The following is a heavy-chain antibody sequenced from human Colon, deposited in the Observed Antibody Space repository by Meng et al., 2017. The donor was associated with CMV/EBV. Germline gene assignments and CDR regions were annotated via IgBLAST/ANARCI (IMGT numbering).Heavy chain of an antibody. CDR1: CGSLSGYY. J-gene: IGHJ4*02. CDR2: IDPTRKA. V-gene: IGHV4-34*01. Sequence: YCGSLSGYYWTWIRQPPGKELEWIGEIDPTRKANYNPSLKSRVTISEDPSKNQFSLNLNSVTAADTAVYYCARGGVRAFAISGWYTLWGQGTLVTVSS. CDR3: ARGGVRAFAISGWYTL. D-gene: IGHD6-19*01.